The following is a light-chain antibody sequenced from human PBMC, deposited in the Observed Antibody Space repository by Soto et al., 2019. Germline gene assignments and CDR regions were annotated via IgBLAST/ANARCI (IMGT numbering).Light chain of an antibody. V-gene: IGLV2-14*03. CDR2: AVS. Sequence: QSALTQPASVSGSPGQSITISCTGTSSDVGAYDFVSWYQQHPDKAPKLMIYAVSNRPSGVSNRFSGSKSVNTATLTISGLQAEDEADYYCSSYTSSSTRVFGTGTKLTVL. CDR1: SSDVGAYDF. CDR3: SSYTSSSTRV. J-gene: IGLJ1*01.